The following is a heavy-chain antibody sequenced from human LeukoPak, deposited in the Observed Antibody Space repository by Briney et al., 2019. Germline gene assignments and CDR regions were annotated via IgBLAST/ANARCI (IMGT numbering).Heavy chain of an antibody. CDR3: ARDSSDSSGYSEYYFDY. D-gene: IGHD3-22*01. Sequence: GGALRLSCAASVFTFRSYSLIWVRQAPGKGLEGVSSISTTSSYIYYAASVKGRFTISRDNAKNSLFLQMSSLRAEDTAVYYCARDSSDSSGYSEYYFDYWGQGTLVTVSS. V-gene: IGHV3-21*01. J-gene: IGHJ4*02. CDR1: VFTFRSYS. CDR2: ISTTSSYI.